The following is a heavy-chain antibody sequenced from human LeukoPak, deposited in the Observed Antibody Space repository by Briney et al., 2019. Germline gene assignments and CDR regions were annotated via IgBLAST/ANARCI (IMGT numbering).Heavy chain of an antibody. CDR2: ISAYNGNT. J-gene: IGHJ4*02. D-gene: IGHD6-19*01. Sequence: ASVKVSCKASGYTFTSYGISWVRQAPGQGLEWMGWISAYNGNTNYAQKLQGRVTMTTDASTSTAYMELRSLRSDDTAVYYCARTENGYSSGWYGGGLVGYWGQGTLVTVSS. CDR3: ARTENGYSSGWYGGGLVGY. CDR1: GYTFTSYG. V-gene: IGHV1-18*01.